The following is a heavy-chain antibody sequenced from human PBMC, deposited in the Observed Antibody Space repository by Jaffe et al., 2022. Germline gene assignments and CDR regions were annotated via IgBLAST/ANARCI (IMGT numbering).Heavy chain of an antibody. CDR1: GYTFTSYY. V-gene: IGHV1-46*03. Sequence: QVQLVQSGAEVKKPGASVKVSCKASGYTFTSYYMHWVRQAPGQGLEWMGIINPSGGSTSYAQKFQGRVTMTRDTSTSTVYMELSSLRSEDTAVYYCARDHPYDYGDYVSGYFDLWGRGTLVTVSS. CDR3: ARDHPYDYGDYVSGYFDL. J-gene: IGHJ2*01. D-gene: IGHD4-17*01. CDR2: INPSGGST.